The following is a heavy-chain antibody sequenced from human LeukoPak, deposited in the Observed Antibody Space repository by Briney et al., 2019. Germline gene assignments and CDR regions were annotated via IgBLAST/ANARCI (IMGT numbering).Heavy chain of an antibody. D-gene: IGHD6-13*01. Sequence: GGSLRLSCAASRFTVSSNSMSWVRQAPGRGLEWVSLIYSGGSTYYADSVKGRFTISRDNSKNTLYLQMNSLRAEDTAVYYCARDIAPSSSWYGGDYWGQGTLVTVSS. CDR3: ARDIAPSSSWYGGDY. CDR1: RFTVSSNS. J-gene: IGHJ4*02. CDR2: IYSGGST. V-gene: IGHV3-66*01.